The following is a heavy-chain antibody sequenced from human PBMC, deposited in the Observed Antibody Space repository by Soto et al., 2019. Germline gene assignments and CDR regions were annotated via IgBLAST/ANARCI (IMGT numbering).Heavy chain of an antibody. J-gene: IGHJ3*02. D-gene: IGHD3-10*01. CDR1: GFTFSGHG. Sequence: EVQLVETGGGLVQAGGSLRLSCAASGFTFSGHGMHWVRQAAGESLEWVSVIGTSGHAFYADSVKGRFTITREDAKNSVYLERNSLRDGDTAVYYCARGGGFGEQYSDAFDIWGKGTMVTVSS. V-gene: IGHV3-13*01. CDR3: ARGGGFGEQYSDAFDI. CDR2: IGTSGHA.